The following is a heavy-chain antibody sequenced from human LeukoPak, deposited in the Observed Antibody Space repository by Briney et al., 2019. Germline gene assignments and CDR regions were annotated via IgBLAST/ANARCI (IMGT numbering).Heavy chain of an antibody. CDR1: GFTFSNYW. J-gene: IGHJ5*01. Sequence: GSLRLSCAASGFTFSNYWMHWVRQAPGKGLVWVSRIKGDGSHTIYADSVKGRFTISRDNAKNTLYLQMRSLRAEDTAVYYCVRDWDHFDFDSWGQGTLVTVSS. CDR3: VRDWDHFDFDS. V-gene: IGHV3-74*01. D-gene: IGHD3-9*01. CDR2: IKGDGSHT.